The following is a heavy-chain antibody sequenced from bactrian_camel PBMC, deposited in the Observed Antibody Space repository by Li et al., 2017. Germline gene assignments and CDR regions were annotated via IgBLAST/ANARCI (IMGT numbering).Heavy chain of an antibody. CDR2: IDSDGLT. Sequence: HVQLVESGGGLVQAGGSLRLSCAASGLTFDAYAMGWFRQAPGSQREGVAAIDSDGLTRYADSVKERFTISQDSAKNTLIMQMNKLKPDDTAVYYCATHLPGFEYWGQGTQVTVS. CDR1: GLTFDAYA. V-gene: IGHV3S63*01. J-gene: IGHJ4*01. CDR3: ATHLPGFEY. D-gene: IGHD5*01.